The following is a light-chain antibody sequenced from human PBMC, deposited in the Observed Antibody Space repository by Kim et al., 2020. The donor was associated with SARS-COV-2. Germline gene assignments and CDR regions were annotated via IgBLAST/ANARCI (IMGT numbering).Light chain of an antibody. J-gene: IGKJ4*01. CDR1: QFINNW. Sequence: DIQMTQSPASVSASVGDRVTITCRASQFINNWLAWYQRKPGRAPKLLIHSASTLLDGVPSRFTGSGSGTHFTLTITRLEPDDFATYYCQQAYKFPLTFGGGTKVDI. CDR3: QQAYKFPLT. CDR2: SAS. V-gene: IGKV1-12*01.